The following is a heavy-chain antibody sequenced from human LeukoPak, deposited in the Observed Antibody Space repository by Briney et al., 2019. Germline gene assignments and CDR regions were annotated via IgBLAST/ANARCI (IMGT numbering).Heavy chain of an antibody. CDR3: ARRLSWFTVDYFDY. CDR2: IYYSGST. D-gene: IGHD6-13*01. V-gene: IGHV4-39*01. CDR1: GFTFSSYW. Sequence: GSLRLSCAASGFTFSSYWMGWIRQPPGKGLEWIGSIYYSGSTYYNPSLKSRVTISVDTSKNQFSLKLSSVTAADTAVYYCARRLSWFTVDYFDYWGQGTLVTVSS. J-gene: IGHJ4*02.